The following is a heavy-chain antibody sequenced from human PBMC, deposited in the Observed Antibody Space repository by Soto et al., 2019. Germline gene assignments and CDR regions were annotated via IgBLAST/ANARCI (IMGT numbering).Heavy chain of an antibody. CDR2: ISPMFGAA. CDR1: GGTFNTYA. V-gene: IGHV1-69*19. J-gene: IGHJ4*02. CDR3: AREVQVHTPAFVY. Sequence: QVQLVQSGAEMKKPGSSVKVSCQSSGGTFNTYAMNWVRQAPGQGPEWMGDISPMFGAANYAPKFQGRVSFFADGSTGTSYLQLSSLTSEDTALYFCAREVQVHTPAFVYWGQGTLVTVSS. D-gene: IGHD3-10*01.